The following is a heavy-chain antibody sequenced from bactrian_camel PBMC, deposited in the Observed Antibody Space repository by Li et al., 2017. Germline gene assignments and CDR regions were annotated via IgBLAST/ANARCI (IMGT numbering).Heavy chain of an antibody. V-gene: IGHV3S44*01. CDR1: GFTYSSYC. J-gene: IGHJ4*01. CDR3: GAGFLLPGPCGRGSWLGGEIMH. D-gene: IGHD2*01. CDR2: SIATDGST. Sequence: VQLVESGGGLVQPGGTLVLSCAASGFTYSSYCMGWFRQTPTEANREGLVSIATDGSTNYVDSVKGRFTISKDYAKNTVSLRMRDLRPEDSGRYYCGAGFLLPGPCGRGSWLGGEIMHSGQRTQVTVS.